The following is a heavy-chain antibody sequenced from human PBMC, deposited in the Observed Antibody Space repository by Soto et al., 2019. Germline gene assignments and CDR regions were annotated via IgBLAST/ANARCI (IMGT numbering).Heavy chain of an antibody. J-gene: IGHJ4*02. CDR2: IMPIFAAP. Sequence: QVQLMQSGAEVKKPGSSVKVSCKASGGTISTNVISWVRQAPGQGLEWMGEIMPIFAAPNNAQKFQGRLTITADTSTTTVYMELSSLTSEDTAVYFCATGARYCSGGSCYPDECGQGTLVIVSS. CDR1: GGTISTNV. CDR3: ATGARYCSGGSCYPDE. V-gene: IGHV1-69*06. D-gene: IGHD2-15*01.